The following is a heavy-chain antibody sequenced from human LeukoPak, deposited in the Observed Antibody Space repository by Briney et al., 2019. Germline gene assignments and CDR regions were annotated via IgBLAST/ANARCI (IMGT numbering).Heavy chain of an antibody. CDR2: ISNDGNDK. J-gene: IGHJ3*02. D-gene: IGHD3-22*01. Sequence: PGGPLRLSCAASGFTLGSYAMHWVRQAPGKGLEWVAVISNDGNDKYHADSVKGRFTISRDNPKNTLYLQMNSLRAEDTAVYYCARDEYYGSSGSDAFDIWGQGTMVTVSS. V-gene: IGHV3-30-3*01. CDR1: GFTLGSYA. CDR3: ARDEYYGSSGSDAFDI.